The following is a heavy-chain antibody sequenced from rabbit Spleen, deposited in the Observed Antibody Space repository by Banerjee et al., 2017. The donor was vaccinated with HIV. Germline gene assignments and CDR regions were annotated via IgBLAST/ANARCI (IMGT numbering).Heavy chain of an antibody. D-gene: IGHD8-1*01. CDR3: ARDGAGGSYFAL. CDR2: IDPVFGIT. J-gene: IGHJ4*01. CDR1: GFTLSSYY. Sequence: EESGGGLVKPGGSLKLSCKASGFTLSSYYMNWVRQAPGKGLEWIGYIDPVFGITYYANWVNGRFSISRENAQNTVFLQMTSLTAADTATYFCARDGAGGSYFALWGPGTLVTVS. V-gene: IGHV1S7*01.